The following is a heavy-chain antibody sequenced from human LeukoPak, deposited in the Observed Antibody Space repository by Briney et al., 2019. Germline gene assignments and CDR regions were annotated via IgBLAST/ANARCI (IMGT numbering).Heavy chain of an antibody. CDR1: GFTFSNYA. Sequence: GGSLRLSCAASGFTFSNYAMSWVRQAPGKGLEWVANIKLDGSEKNYVDSVKGRFTISRDNTKNSLYLQMNSLRAEDTAVFYCARDQYDTWSRRGNFDSWGQGTLVIVSS. V-gene: IGHV3-7*03. J-gene: IGHJ4*02. D-gene: IGHD3/OR15-3a*01. CDR3: ARDQYDTWSRRGNFDS. CDR2: IKLDGSEK.